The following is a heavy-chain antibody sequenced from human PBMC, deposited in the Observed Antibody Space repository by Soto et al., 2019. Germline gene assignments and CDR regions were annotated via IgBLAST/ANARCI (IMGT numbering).Heavy chain of an antibody. D-gene: IGHD4-17*01. CDR1: GGSISSGDYY. V-gene: IGHV4-30-4*01. CDR2: IYYSGST. Sequence: PSETLSLTCTVSGGSISSGDYYWSWIRQPPGKGLEWIGYIYYSGSTYYNPSLKSRVTISVDTSKNQFSLKLSSVTAADTAVYYCARARGGYGDYRTNWYFDLWGRGTLVTVSS. J-gene: IGHJ2*01. CDR3: ARARGGYGDYRTNWYFDL.